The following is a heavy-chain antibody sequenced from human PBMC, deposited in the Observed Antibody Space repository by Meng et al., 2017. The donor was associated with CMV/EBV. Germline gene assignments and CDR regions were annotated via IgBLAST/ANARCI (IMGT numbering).Heavy chain of an antibody. Sequence: SCKASGGTFSSYTISWVRQAPGKGLEWVSSISSSSSYIYYADSVKGRFTISRDNAKNSLYLQMNSLRAEDTAVYYCARDGQLLSTWGQGTLVTVSS. D-gene: IGHD2-2*01. CDR3: ARDGQLLST. CDR1: GGTFSSYT. V-gene: IGHV3-21*01. J-gene: IGHJ5*02. CDR2: ISSSSSYI.